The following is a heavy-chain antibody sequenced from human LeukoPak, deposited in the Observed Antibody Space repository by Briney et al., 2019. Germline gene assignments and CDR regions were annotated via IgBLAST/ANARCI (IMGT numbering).Heavy chain of an antibody. CDR3: AKDNCGGDCYYDY. J-gene: IGHJ4*02. V-gene: IGHV3-9*01. D-gene: IGHD2-21*02. CDR2: ISWNSGSI. Sequence: GGSLRLSCAASGFTFDDYAMHWVRQAPGKGLEWVSGISWNSGSIGYADSVKGRFTFSRDNAKNSLYLQMNSLRAEDTALYYCAKDNCGGDCYYDYWGQGTLVTVSS. CDR1: GFTFDDYA.